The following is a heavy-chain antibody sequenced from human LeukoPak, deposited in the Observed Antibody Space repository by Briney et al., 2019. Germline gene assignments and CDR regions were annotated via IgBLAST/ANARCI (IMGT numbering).Heavy chain of an antibody. Sequence: QPGGSLRLSCAASGFTFDDYAMHWVRRTPGKGLECVSLISEDGGDTWYADSVKGRFTISRDNSKNSLYLQMNSLRAEDTAFYYCAKDETRGPGDYWGQGTLVTVSS. D-gene: IGHD1-14*01. CDR3: AKDETRGPGDY. CDR2: ISEDGGDT. CDR1: GFTFDDYA. J-gene: IGHJ4*02. V-gene: IGHV3-43*02.